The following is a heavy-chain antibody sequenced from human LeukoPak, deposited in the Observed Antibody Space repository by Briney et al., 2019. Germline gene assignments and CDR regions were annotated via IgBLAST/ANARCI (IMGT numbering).Heavy chain of an antibody. CDR1: GGSISSSSYY. CDR2: IYYSGSI. D-gene: IGHD3-10*01. Sequence: SETLSLTCTVSGGSISSSSYYWGWIRQPPGKGLEWIGSIYYSGSIYYNPSLKSRVAISVDTSKNQFSLKLSSVTAADTAVYYCARRFYGSGNGMDVWGQGTTVTVSS. V-gene: IGHV4-39*01. J-gene: IGHJ6*02. CDR3: ARRFYGSGNGMDV.